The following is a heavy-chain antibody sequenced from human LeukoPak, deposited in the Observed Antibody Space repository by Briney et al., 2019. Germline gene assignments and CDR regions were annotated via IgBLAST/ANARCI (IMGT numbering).Heavy chain of an antibody. V-gene: IGHV3-30*02. CDR2: IRYDGSNK. J-gene: IGHJ3*02. CDR1: GFTFSSYG. Sequence: QPGGSLRLSCAASGFTFSSYGMHWVRQAPGKGLEWVAFIRYDGSNKYYADSVKGRFTISRDNSKNTLYLQMNSLRAEDTAVYYLAREDQEAFDIWGQGTMVTVSS. CDR3: AREDQEAFDI.